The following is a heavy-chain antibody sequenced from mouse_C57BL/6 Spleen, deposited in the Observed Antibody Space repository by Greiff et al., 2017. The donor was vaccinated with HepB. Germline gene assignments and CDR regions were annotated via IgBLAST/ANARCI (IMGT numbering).Heavy chain of an antibody. D-gene: IGHD1-1*01. CDR2: IDPSDSYT. CDR3: ARALFITTVVEGY. Sequence: QVQLQQPGAELVMPGASVKLSCKASGYTFTSYWMHWVKQRPGQGLEWIGEIDPSDSYTNYNQKFKGKSTLTVDKSSSTAYMQLSSLTSEDSAVYSCARALFITTVVEGYWGQGTTLTVSS. CDR1: GYTFTSYW. J-gene: IGHJ2*01. V-gene: IGHV1-69*01.